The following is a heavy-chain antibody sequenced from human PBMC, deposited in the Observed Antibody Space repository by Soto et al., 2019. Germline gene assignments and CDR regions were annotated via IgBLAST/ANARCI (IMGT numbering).Heavy chain of an antibody. CDR2: VYYSGST. Sequence: LTCTVSGGSIRSSTYYCGWIRQPPGKALEWIGSVYYSGSTYYNPSLKSRVTISVDTSTNQFSLKLNSVTAADTAVYYCARHQYCSDRSRYTRDYWGQGNLGTV. CDR1: GGSIRSSTYY. J-gene: IGHJ4*02. D-gene: IGHD3-16*02. V-gene: IGHV4-39*01. CDR3: ARHQYCSDRSRYTRDY.